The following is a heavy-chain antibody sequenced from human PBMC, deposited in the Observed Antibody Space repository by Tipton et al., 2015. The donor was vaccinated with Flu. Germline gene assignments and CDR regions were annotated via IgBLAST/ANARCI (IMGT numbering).Heavy chain of an antibody. D-gene: IGHD4-11*01. CDR1: GDSLRNDNKNY. J-gene: IGHJ5*02. CDR2: ISGSGST. Sequence: TLSLTCTVSGDSLRNDNKNYWNWIRQPAGKGLEWIGRISGSGSTDYNPSLRSRVTMSRGTSKNQFSLKVISVTAADTAVYYCARRDYSNYVSDPKNWFDPWGQGTLVTVSS. V-gene: IGHV4-61*02. CDR3: ARRDYSNYVSDPKNWFDP.